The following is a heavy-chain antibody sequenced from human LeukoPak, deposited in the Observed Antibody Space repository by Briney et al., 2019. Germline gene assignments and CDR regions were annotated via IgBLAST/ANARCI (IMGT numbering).Heavy chain of an antibody. CDR3: ARDXIGGGYSSSWVEGNXFDX. V-gene: IGHV1-2*06. CDR2: INPNSGGT. D-gene: IGHD6-13*01. CDR1: GYTFTGYY. J-gene: IGHJ5*02. Sequence: ASVKVSCKASGYTFTGYYMHWVRQAPGQGLEWMGRINPNSGGTNYAQKFQGRVTMTRDTSISTAYMELSRLRSDDTAVYYCARDXIGGGYSSSWVEGNXFDXWGQGXLVTV.